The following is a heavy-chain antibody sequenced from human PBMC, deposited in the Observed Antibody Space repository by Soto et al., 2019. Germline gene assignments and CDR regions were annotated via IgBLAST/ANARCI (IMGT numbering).Heavy chain of an antibody. CDR3: ARQGSGWTFDY. Sequence: SETLSLTCTVSGGSISSYYWSWIRQPPGKGLEWIGYIYYSGSTNYNPSLKSRVTISVDTSKNQFSLKLSSVTAADTAVYYCARQGSGWTFDYWGQGTLVTVSS. V-gene: IGHV4-59*08. CDR2: IYYSGST. J-gene: IGHJ4*02. D-gene: IGHD6-19*01. CDR1: GGSISSYY.